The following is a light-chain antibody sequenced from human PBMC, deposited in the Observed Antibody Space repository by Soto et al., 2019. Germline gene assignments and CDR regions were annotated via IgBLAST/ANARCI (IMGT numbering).Light chain of an antibody. CDR2: SND. J-gene: IGLJ1*01. Sequence: QSFLTQPPSASGTPGQRVTVSCSGSSSNIASNTVNWYQQLPGTAPKLLIYSNDQRPSGVPDRFSASKSGTSASLAISGLQSEDEADYYCASWADSLNGHVFGTGTKVTV. CDR1: SSNIASNT. V-gene: IGLV1-44*01. CDR3: ASWADSLNGHV.